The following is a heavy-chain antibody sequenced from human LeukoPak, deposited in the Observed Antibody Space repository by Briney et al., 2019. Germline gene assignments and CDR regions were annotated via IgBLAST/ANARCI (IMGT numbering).Heavy chain of an antibody. Sequence: SVKVSCKASGGTFSSYAISWVRQAPGQGLEWKGRIIPIFGTANYAQKFQGRVTITTDESTSTAYMELSSLRSEDTAVYYCARGGDGYNSWFDPWGQGTLVTVSS. CDR1: GGTFSSYA. D-gene: IGHD5-24*01. CDR2: IIPIFGTA. V-gene: IGHV1-69*05. J-gene: IGHJ5*02. CDR3: ARGGDGYNSWFDP.